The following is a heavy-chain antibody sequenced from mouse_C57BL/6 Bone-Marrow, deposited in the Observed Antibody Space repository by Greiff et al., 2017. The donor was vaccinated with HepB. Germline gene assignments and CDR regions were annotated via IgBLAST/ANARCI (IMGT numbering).Heavy chain of an antibody. CDR1: GYAFSSSW. Sequence: QVQLQQSGPELVKPGASVKISCKASGYAFSSSWMNWVKQRPGKGLEWIGRIYPGDGDTNYNGKFKGKATLTADKSSSTAYMQLSSLTSEDSAVYCCARGRGRTGYFDYWGQGTTLTVSS. V-gene: IGHV1-82*01. D-gene: IGHD4-1*01. CDR2: IYPGDGDT. CDR3: ARGRGRTGYFDY. J-gene: IGHJ2*01.